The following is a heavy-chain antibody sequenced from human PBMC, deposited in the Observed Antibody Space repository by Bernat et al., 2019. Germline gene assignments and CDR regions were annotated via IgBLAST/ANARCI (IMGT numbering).Heavy chain of an antibody. V-gene: IGHV1-69*01. CDR2: IIPIFGTA. D-gene: IGHD2-8*01. Sequence: QVQLVQSGAEVKKPGSSVKVSCKASAGTFSSYAISWVRQAPGQGLEWMGGIIPIFGTANYAQKFQGRVTITADESTSTAYMELSSLRSEDTAVYYCASFDDPDCTNGVCSDYWGQGTLVTVSS. CDR1: AGTFSSYA. CDR3: ASFDDPDCTNGVCSDY. J-gene: IGHJ4*02.